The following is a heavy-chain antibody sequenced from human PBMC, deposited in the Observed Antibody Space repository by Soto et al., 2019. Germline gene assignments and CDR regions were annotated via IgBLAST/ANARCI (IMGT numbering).Heavy chain of an antibody. D-gene: IGHD4-17*01. J-gene: IGHJ4*02. CDR3: ATIDRYGDYAFDY. Sequence: ASVKFSCKACGYTFTSYYMHWVRQAPGQGLEWMGIINPSGGSTSYAQKFQGRVTMTRDTSTSTVYMELSSLRSEDTAVYYCATIDRYGDYAFDYWGQGTLVTSPQ. V-gene: IGHV1-46*01. CDR2: INPSGGST. CDR1: GYTFTSYY.